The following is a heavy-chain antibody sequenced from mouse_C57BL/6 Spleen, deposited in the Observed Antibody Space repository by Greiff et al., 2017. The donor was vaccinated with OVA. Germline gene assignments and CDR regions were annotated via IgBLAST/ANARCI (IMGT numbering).Heavy chain of an antibody. Sequence: EVKLMESGGGLVKPGGSLKLSCAASGFTFSDYGMHWVRQAPEKGLEWVAYISSGSSTIYYADTVKGRFTISRDNAKNTLFLQMTSLRSEDTAMYYCARPRLLRRNAMDYWGQGTSVTVSS. J-gene: IGHJ4*01. V-gene: IGHV5-17*01. CDR3: ARPRLLRRNAMDY. CDR1: GFTFSDYG. CDR2: ISSGSSTI. D-gene: IGHD2-3*01.